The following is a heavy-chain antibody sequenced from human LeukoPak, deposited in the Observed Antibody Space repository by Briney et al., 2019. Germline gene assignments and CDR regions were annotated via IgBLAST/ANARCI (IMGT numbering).Heavy chain of an antibody. CDR2: ISAYNGNT. V-gene: IGHV1-18*01. Sequence: ASVKVSCMASGYTFTSYGISWVRQAPGQGLEWMGWISAYNGNTNYAQKLQGRVTMTTDTSTGTAYMELRSLRSDDTAVYYCARALTGFVTSDYWGQGTLVTVSS. CDR1: GYTFTSYG. CDR3: ARALTGFVTSDY. J-gene: IGHJ4*02. D-gene: IGHD3-10*01.